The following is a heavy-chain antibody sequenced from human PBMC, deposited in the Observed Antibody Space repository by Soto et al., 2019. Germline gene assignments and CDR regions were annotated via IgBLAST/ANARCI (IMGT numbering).Heavy chain of an antibody. V-gene: IGHV3-33*01. Sequence: ESGGGVVQPGRSLRLSCAASGFTFSSYGMHWVRQAPGKGLEWVAVIWYDGSNKYYADSVKGRFTISRDNSKNTLYLQMNSLRAEDTAVYYCARESVLRFLEWLSYGMDVWGQGTTVTVSS. CDR1: GFTFSSYG. J-gene: IGHJ6*02. CDR2: IWYDGSNK. CDR3: ARESVLRFLEWLSYGMDV. D-gene: IGHD3-3*01.